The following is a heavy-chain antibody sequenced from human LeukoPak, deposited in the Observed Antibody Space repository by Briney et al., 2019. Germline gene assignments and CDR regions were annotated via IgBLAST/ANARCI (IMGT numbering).Heavy chain of an antibody. D-gene: IGHD1-26*01. Sequence: SETLSLTCTVSGGSISSYYWSWIRQPPGKGLEWIGYIYYSGSTNYNPSLKSRVTISVDTSENQFSLKLSSVTAADTAVYYCARGARVGARHNWFDPWGQGTLVTVSS. CDR3: ARGARVGARHNWFDP. V-gene: IGHV4-59*01. CDR1: GGSISSYY. CDR2: IYYSGST. J-gene: IGHJ5*02.